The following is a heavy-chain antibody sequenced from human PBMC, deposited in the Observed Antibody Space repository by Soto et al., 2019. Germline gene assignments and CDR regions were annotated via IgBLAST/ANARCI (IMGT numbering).Heavy chain of an antibody. CDR1: GFTVSISY. J-gene: IGHJ4*02. V-gene: IGHV3-66*01. D-gene: IGHD3-22*01. CDR2: IYSDGNT. CDR3: ARDLASYYDSSGYTYYFDY. Sequence: GGSLRLSCAASGFTVSISYMTWVRQVPGKGLEWVSIIYSDGNTYYADSVKGRFTISRDNSKNTLYLQMSSLRAEDTAVYYCARDLASYYDSSGYTYYFDYWGQGTLVTVSS.